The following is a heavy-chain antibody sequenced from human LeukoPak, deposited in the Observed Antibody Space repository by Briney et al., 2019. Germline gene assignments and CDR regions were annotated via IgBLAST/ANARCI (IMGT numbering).Heavy chain of an antibody. CDR2: ISYDGSNK. CDR1: GFTFSSYG. CDR3: AKGDYYYGMDV. V-gene: IGHV3-30*18. Sequence: GGSLRLSCAASGFTFSSYGMHWVRQAPGKGLEWVAVISYDGSNKYYADPVKGRFTISRDNSKNTLYLQMNSLRAEDTAVYYCAKGDYYYGMDVWGQGTTVTVSS. J-gene: IGHJ6*02.